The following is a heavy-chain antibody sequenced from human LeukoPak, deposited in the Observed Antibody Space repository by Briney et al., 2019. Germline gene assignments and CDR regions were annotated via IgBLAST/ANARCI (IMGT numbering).Heavy chain of an antibody. V-gene: IGHV3-13*01. D-gene: IGHD6-19*01. Sequence: GGSLRLSCAASGFTFSSYDMHWVRQATGKGLEWVSAIGTAGDTYYPGSVKGRFTISRENAKNSLYLQMNSLRAGDTAVYYCARAGSSGWDGGFDYWGQGTLVTVSS. CDR2: IGTAGDT. J-gene: IGHJ4*02. CDR1: GFTFSSYD. CDR3: ARAGSSGWDGGFDY.